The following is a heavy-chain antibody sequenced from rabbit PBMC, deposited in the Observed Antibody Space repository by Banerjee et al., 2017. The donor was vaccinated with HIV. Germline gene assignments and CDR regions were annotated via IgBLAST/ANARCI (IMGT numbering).Heavy chain of an antibody. D-gene: IGHD6-1*01. CDR3: ARDVGAVGHGYAGL. CDR2: VYTGSSGST. CDR1: GFSFSSNYF. Sequence: QEQLEESGGDLVKPEGSLTLTCTASGFSFSSNYFMSWVRQAPGKGLEWIACVYTGSSGSTYYASWAKGRFTISKTSSTAVTLQMTSLTAADTATYFCARDVGAVGHGYAGLWGPGTLVTVS. J-gene: IGHJ4*01. V-gene: IGHV1S45*01.